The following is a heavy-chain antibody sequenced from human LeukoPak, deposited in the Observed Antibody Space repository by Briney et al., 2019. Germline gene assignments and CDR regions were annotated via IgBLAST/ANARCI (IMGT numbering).Heavy chain of an antibody. V-gene: IGHV4-39*01. J-gene: IGHJ4*02. CDR1: GGSISSSSYY. D-gene: IGHD4-11*01. Sequence: SETLSLTCTVSGGSISSSSYYWGWIRQPPGKGLEWIGSIYYSGSTYYNPSLKSRVTISVDTSKNQFSLKLSSVTAADTAVYYCATNSNLYYFDYWGQGTLVTVSS. CDR2: IYYSGST. CDR3: ATNSNLYYFDY.